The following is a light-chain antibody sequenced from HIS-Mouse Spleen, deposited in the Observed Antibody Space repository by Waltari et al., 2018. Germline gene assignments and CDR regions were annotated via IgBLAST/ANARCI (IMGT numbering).Light chain of an antibody. CDR3: QQYYSTPLT. CDR2: WAS. V-gene: IGKV4-1*01. Sequence: DPVLTQSPDSLAVSLGARATSNRMPSQSVLYSANNKNYLAWYQQKPGQPPKLLIYWASTRESGVPDRFRGSGSGTDFTLTISSLQAEDVAVYYCQQYYSTPLTFGGGTKVEIK. CDR1: QSVLYSANNKNY. J-gene: IGKJ4*01.